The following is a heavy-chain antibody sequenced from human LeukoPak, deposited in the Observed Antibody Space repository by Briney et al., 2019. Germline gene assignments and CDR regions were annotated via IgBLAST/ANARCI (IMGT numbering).Heavy chain of an antibody. CDR3: ATAGTSLRNPYGDHSDY. CDR2: FYPEDGET. V-gene: IGHV1-24*01. CDR1: GYTLTELS. J-gene: IGHJ4*02. D-gene: IGHD4-17*01. Sequence: ASVKVSCKVSGYTLTELSMHWVRQAPGKGLEWMGGFYPEDGETIYAQKFQGRVTMTEDTSTDTAYMELSSLRSEDTAVYYCATAGTSLRNPYGDHSDYWGRGTLVTVSS.